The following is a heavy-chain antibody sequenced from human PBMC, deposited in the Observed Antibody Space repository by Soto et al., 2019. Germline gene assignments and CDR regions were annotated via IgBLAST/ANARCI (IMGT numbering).Heavy chain of an antibody. Sequence: QVELVESGGGVVQPGRSLRLSCGASGFTFNTSGMHWVRQAPDGGLEWVAVISYDGNTAYYGDSVKGRFTISRDNSKNTLYLQLKSLRNEETAIYYCATKGPVANYEDDGMDLWGQRNAVHVS. D-gene: IGHD3-3*01. V-gene: IGHV3-30*03. CDR1: GFTFNTSG. J-gene: IGHJ6*02. CDR3: ATKGPVANYEDDGMDL. CDR2: ISYDGNTA.